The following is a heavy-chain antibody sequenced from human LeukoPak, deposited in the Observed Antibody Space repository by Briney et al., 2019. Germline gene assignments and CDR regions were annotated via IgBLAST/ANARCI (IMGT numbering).Heavy chain of an antibody. D-gene: IGHD3-10*01. CDR3: AKDGEYGTGSYYGGSFDY. Sequence: ASVKVSCKASGYTLTGYYMHWVRQAPGQGLEWMGCINPNSGDTKYAQKFQGRVTMARDTSISTVYMDLSSLGSDDTAVYYCAKDGEYGTGSYYGGSFDYWGQGILVTVSS. CDR2: INPNSGDT. J-gene: IGHJ4*02. V-gene: IGHV1-2*02. CDR1: GYTLTGYY.